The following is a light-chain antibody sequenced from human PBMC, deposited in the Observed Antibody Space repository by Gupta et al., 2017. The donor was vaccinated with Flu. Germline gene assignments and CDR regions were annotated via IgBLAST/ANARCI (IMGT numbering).Light chain of an antibody. J-gene: IGKJ3*01. CDR1: ENISNY. Sequence: CTLSVSEGDRGTITCRASENISNYLNWYKKHTGEEPKLLVYRASCLQSGVPARFSGSRAGTEFTLTIISLQPDDCGSNFCQQNYTTPLLTFGPGTKVDIK. V-gene: IGKV1-39*01. CDR2: RAS. CDR3: QQNYTTPLLT.